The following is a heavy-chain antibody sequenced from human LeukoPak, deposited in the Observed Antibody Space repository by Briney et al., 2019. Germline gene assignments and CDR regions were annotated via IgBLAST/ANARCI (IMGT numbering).Heavy chain of an antibody. J-gene: IGHJ6*03. V-gene: IGHV4-38-2*02. CDR2: IYHSGST. CDR3: ASPRGYYYYMDV. Sequence: DPQTLPCSVCVYFMRRGYYLGWLRPPAGNGLDWIGSIYHSGSTYYNPSLKSRVTISVDTSKNQFSLKLSSVTAADTAVYYCASPRGYYYYMDVWGKGTTVTVSS. CDR1: VYFMRRGYY. D-gene: IGHD3-10*01.